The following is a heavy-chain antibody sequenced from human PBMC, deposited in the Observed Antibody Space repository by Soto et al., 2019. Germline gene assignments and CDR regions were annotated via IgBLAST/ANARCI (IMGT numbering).Heavy chain of an antibody. Sequence: GSLRLSCAASGFTVSSNYMSWVRQAPGKGLEWVSVIYSGGSTYYADSVKGRFTISRDNSKNTLYLQMNSLRAEDTAVYYCARGSKDSYPGSRIFDFWGRGTLVTVSS. CDR3: ARGSKDSYPGSRIFDF. CDR2: IYSGGST. V-gene: IGHV3-53*01. J-gene: IGHJ4*02. D-gene: IGHD2-15*01. CDR1: GFTVSSNY.